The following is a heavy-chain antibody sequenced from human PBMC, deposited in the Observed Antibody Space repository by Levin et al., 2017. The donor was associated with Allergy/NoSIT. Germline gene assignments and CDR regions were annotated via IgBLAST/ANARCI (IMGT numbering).Heavy chain of an antibody. CDR3: AKRGFLDY. Sequence: LSLTCAASGFPFRSSAMSWVRQAPRKGLEWVSTISGSGGTTYYADSVKGRFTISRDNSKNTLYLQMNSLRAEDTAVYYCAKRGFLDYWGQGTLVTVSS. CDR2: ISGSGGTT. CDR1: GFPFRSSA. J-gene: IGHJ4*02. V-gene: IGHV3-23*01. D-gene: IGHD2/OR15-2a*01.